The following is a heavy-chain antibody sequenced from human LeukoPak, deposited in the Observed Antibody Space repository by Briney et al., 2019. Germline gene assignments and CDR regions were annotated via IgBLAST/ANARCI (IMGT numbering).Heavy chain of an antibody. Sequence: GGSLRLSCAASGFTFSSYGMHWVRQAPGKGLEWVAFIRYDGSNKYYADSVKGRFTISRDNSKNTLYLQMNSLRAEDTAVYYFATDLIVGATSADYWGQGTLVTVSS. D-gene: IGHD1-26*01. CDR1: GFTFSSYG. J-gene: IGHJ4*02. CDR3: ATDLIVGATSADY. V-gene: IGHV3-30*02. CDR2: IRYDGSNK.